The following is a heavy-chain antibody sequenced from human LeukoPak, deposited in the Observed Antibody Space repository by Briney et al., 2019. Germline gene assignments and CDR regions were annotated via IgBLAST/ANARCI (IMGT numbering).Heavy chain of an antibody. CDR3: AKDLGYSSSYNITLLDY. CDR1: GFTFSSYW. CDR2: IKSDGST. D-gene: IGHD6-6*01. Sequence: GGSLRLSCAASGFTFSSYWMHWVRQAPGKGLVWVSRIKSDGSTNYADSVKGRFTISRDNSKNTLYLQMNSLRAEDTAVYYCAKDLGYSSSYNITLLDYWGQGTLVTVSS. V-gene: IGHV3-74*01. J-gene: IGHJ4*02.